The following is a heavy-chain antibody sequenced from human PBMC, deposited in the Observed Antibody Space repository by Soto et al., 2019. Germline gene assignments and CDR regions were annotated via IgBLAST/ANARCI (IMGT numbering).Heavy chain of an antibody. V-gene: IGHV1-3*01. Sequence: GASVKVSCKASGYTFTSYAMHWVRQAPGQRLEWMGWINAGNGNTKYSQKFQGRVTITRDTSASTAYMELSSLRSEDTAVYYCARAADTAMVKPRDYYGMDVWGQRTTVTVSS. D-gene: IGHD5-18*01. J-gene: IGHJ6*02. CDR2: INAGNGNT. CDR1: GYTFTSYA. CDR3: ARAADTAMVKPRDYYGMDV.